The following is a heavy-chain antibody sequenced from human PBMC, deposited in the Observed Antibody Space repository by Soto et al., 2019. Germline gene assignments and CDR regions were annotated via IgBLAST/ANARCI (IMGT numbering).Heavy chain of an antibody. CDR1: VFNFSIFA. V-gene: IGHV3-23*01. Sequence: PRGSLRLSCASSVFNFSIFAMSWVRQAPGKGLEWVSAISGSGGSTYYADSVKGRFTISRDNSKNTLYLQMNSLRAEDTAVYYCAKGYSNPRYYFDYWGQGTMVTVSS. D-gene: IGHD4-4*01. J-gene: IGHJ4*02. CDR2: ISGSGGST. CDR3: AKGYSNPRYYFDY.